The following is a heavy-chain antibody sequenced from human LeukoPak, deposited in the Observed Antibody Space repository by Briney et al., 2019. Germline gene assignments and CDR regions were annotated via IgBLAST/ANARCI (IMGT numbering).Heavy chain of an antibody. J-gene: IGHJ4*02. CDR2: INTNTGNP. D-gene: IGHD3-22*01. Sequence: ASVKVSCKASGYTFTSYAMNWVRQAPGQGLEWMGWINTNTGNPTYAQGFAGRFVFSLDTSVSTAYLQISSLKAEDTAVYYCARDGTGYYYDSSGYYYWYDYWGQGTLVTVSS. CDR1: GYTFTSYA. CDR3: ARDGTGYYYDSSGYYYWYDY. V-gene: IGHV7-4-1*02.